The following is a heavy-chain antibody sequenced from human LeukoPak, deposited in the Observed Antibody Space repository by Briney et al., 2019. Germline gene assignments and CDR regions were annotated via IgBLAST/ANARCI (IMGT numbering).Heavy chain of an antibody. Sequence: GGSLRLSCAASGFTFSSYAMSWVRQAPGKGLEWDSAISGSGGSTYYADSVKGRFTISRDNSKNTLYLQMNSLRAEDTAVYYCAKASLRFLEWLSENWFDPWGQGTLVTVSS. CDR1: GFTFSSYA. J-gene: IGHJ5*02. CDR2: ISGSGGST. CDR3: AKASLRFLEWLSENWFDP. V-gene: IGHV3-23*01. D-gene: IGHD3-3*01.